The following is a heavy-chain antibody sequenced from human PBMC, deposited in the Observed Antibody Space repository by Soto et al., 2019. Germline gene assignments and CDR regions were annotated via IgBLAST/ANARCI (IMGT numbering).Heavy chain of an antibody. CDR3: AHRTTTVTWWFDP. CDR1: GFSLTTSGVG. V-gene: IGHV2-5*02. CDR2: IYWDDDK. Sequence: QITLKASGPTLVKPTQTLTLTCTFSGFSLTTSGVGVGWIRQPPGKSLEWIALIYWDDDKRYSPSLKIMLTTTQDTSKNQLVLTMTNMDPADTATYFCAHRTTTVTWWFDPWGQGPLVTVSS. D-gene: IGHD4-17*01. J-gene: IGHJ5*02.